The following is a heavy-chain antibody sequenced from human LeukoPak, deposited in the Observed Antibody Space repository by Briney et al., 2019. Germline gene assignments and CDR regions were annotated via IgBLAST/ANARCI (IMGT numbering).Heavy chain of an antibody. Sequence: PGGSLRLSCAASGLTVSSNYMSWVRQAPGKGLEWVSVVSSGGSTYYADSVKGRFTLSRDNSKNTLYLQMNTLRADDTAVYYCAISSGGPYYFDFWGQGTLVTVSS. CDR3: AISSGGPYYFDF. J-gene: IGHJ4*02. CDR2: VSSGGST. CDR1: GLTVSSNY. D-gene: IGHD2-15*01. V-gene: IGHV3-53*01.